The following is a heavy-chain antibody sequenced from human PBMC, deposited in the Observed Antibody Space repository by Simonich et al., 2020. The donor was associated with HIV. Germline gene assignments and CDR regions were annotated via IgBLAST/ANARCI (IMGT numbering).Heavy chain of an antibody. D-gene: IGHD3-3*01. V-gene: IGHV1-18*01. CDR1: GYTFSNYG. Sequence: QVQLVQSGPEVKKPGASVKVSCKASGYTFSNYGNSWVRQAPGQGLEWMGWIRVNNGDTKDAQKIQDRVTMSTDTTTSTAYMELRSLRSDDTAVYYCARINFPLRSWFDPWGQGTLVTVSS. CDR2: IRVNNGDT. CDR3: ARINFPLRSWFDP. J-gene: IGHJ5*02.